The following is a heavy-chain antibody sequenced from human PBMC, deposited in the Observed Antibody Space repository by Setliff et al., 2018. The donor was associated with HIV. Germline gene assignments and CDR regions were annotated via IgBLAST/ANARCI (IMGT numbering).Heavy chain of an antibody. CDR1: GGSISSYY. J-gene: IGHJ3*02. Sequence: SETLSLTCTVSGGSISSYYWSWIRQPPGKGLEWIGYIYYSGSTNYNPSLKSRVTISVDTSKNQFSLKVNSVTAADTAVYYCARQRSGGSCYSGAFDIWGQGTMVTVSS. V-gene: IGHV4-59*08. D-gene: IGHD2-15*01. CDR2: IYYSGST. CDR3: ARQRSGGSCYSGAFDI.